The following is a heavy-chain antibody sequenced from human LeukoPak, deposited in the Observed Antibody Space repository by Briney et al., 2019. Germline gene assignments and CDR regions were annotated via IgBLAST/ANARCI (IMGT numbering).Heavy chain of an antibody. CDR2: IYSSGST. D-gene: IGHD2-2*01. CDR1: GDSISSYY. J-gene: IGHJ4*02. CDR3: ARGPYCSSTSCKGSFDY. Sequence: PSETLSLTCTVSGDSISSYYWSWIRQSPGKGLEWIGYIYSSGSTNYDPSLKSRVTILVDTSKNQFSLKLSSVTAADTAVYYCARGPYCSSTSCKGSFDYWGQGTLVTVSS. V-gene: IGHV4-59*01.